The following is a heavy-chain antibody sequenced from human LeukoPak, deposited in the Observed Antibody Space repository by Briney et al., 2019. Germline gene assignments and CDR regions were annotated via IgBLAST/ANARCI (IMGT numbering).Heavy chain of an antibody. CDR2: IWYDGSEK. CDR1: GFTFSTYG. CDR3: AKDLGYDWLFTFDY. J-gene: IGHJ4*02. V-gene: IGHV3-33*06. Sequence: PGRSLRLSCAASGFTFSTYGMHWVRQAPGKGLEWVAVIWYDGSEKYYADSVKGRFTISRDNSKNTLYLQMNSLRAEDTAVYYCAKDLGYDWLFTFDYWGQGTLVTVSS. D-gene: IGHD3-9*01.